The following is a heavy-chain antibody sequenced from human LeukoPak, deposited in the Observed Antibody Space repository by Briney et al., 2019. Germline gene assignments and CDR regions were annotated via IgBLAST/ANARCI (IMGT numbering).Heavy chain of an antibody. J-gene: IGHJ4*02. CDR2: ISYDGSNK. Sequence: GGSLRLSCAASGFTFSSYAMHWVRQAPGKGLEWVAVISYDGSNKYYADSVKGRFTISRDNSKNTLYLQMNSLRAEDTAVYYCARDRITMVRGVIVTDSFGYWGQGTLVTVSS. V-gene: IGHV3-30-3*01. CDR3: ARDRITMVRGVIVTDSFGY. CDR1: GFTFSSYA. D-gene: IGHD3-10*01.